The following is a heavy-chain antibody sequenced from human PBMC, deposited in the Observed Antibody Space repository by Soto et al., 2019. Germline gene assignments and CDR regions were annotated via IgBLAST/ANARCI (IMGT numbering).Heavy chain of an antibody. CDR1: EFTDSRDA. CDR2: ISGSGGST. CDR3: ARGPRGGNDYSHYNWFDP. D-gene: IGHD4-4*01. Sequence: GGSLRLSCAASEFTDSRDAMSLVRQAPGKGLEWVSAISGSGGSTYYADSVKGRFTISRDNSKNTLYLQMNSLRAEDTAVYYCARGPRGGNDYSHYNWFDPWGQGTLVTVSS. J-gene: IGHJ5*02. V-gene: IGHV3-23*01.